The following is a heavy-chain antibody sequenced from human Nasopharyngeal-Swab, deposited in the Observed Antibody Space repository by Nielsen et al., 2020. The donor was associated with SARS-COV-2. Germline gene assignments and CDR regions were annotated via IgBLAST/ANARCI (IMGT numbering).Heavy chain of an antibody. Sequence: GSLRLSCTVSGGSTSSSSYYWGWIRQPPGKGLEWIGSIYYSGSTYYNPSLKSRVTISVDTSKNQFSLKLSSVTAADTAVYYCATFDYYDSSWGQGTLVTVSS. J-gene: IGHJ4*02. CDR1: GGSTSSSSYY. V-gene: IGHV4-39*01. D-gene: IGHD3-22*01. CDR3: ATFDYYDSS. CDR2: IYYSGST.